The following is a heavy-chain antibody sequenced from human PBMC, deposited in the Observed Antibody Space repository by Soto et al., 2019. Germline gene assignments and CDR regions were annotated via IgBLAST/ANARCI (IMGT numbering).Heavy chain of an antibody. CDR3: ARIKWGLNYYNGMDV. V-gene: IGHV1-2*02. D-gene: IGHD1-26*01. CDR1: GYSFSDYF. Sequence: QVQLVQSGAEVKKSGASVKVSCKPSGYSFSDYFIQWVRQAPGQGLEWVAWINPKTAATNFAKKFQGRVYLTWDTSSTTAYMELNRLRPDDTAVYYCARIKWGLNYYNGMDVWGQGTTVIVSS. CDR2: INPKTAAT. J-gene: IGHJ6*02.